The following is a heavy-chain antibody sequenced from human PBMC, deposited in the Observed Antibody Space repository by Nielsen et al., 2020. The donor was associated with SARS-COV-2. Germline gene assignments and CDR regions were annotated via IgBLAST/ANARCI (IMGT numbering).Heavy chain of an antibody. CDR3: ARVGSSSWYYLDY. CDR1: GGSFSGYY. J-gene: IGHJ4*02. V-gene: IGHV4-34*01. D-gene: IGHD6-13*01. Sequence: SETLSLTCAVYGGSFSGYYWSWIRQPPGKGLEWIGEINHSGSTNYNPSLKSRVTISVDTSKNQFSLKLSSVTAADTAVYYCARVGSSSWYYLDYWGQGTLVTVPS. CDR2: INHSGST.